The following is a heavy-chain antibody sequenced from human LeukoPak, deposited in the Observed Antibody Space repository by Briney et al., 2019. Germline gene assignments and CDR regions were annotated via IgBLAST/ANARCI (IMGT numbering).Heavy chain of an antibody. D-gene: IGHD1-26*01. CDR1: GASISSTTYY. J-gene: IGHJ4*02. Sequence: SETLSLTCTVSGASISSTTYYWGWIRQPPRKGLEWIASIYYSGSTYYNPSLKSRVTISVDTSKNQFSLKLTSVTAADTAVYYCARGVNSGYFDYCGQGTLVTVSS. CDR3: ARGVNSGYFDY. CDR2: IYYSGST. V-gene: IGHV4-39*07.